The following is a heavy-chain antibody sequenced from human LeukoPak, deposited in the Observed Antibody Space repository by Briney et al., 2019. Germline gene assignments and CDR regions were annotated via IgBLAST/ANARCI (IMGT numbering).Heavy chain of an antibody. CDR3: AKDGNNYGFPYYFDY. CDR1: GFTFTSYA. D-gene: IGHD5-18*01. J-gene: IGHJ4*02. CDR2: ISGSGGTT. V-gene: IGHV3-23*01. Sequence: PGGSLRLSCAASGFTFTSYAVSWVRQAPGRGLEWVSGISGSGGTTKYADSVKGRFTISRDNSKNTLCLQMNSLRAEDTAVYYCAKDGNNYGFPYYFDYWGQGILVTVSS.